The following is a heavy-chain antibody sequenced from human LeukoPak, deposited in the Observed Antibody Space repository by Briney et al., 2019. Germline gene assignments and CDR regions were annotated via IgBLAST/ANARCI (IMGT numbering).Heavy chain of an antibody. CDR3: ARDVTGGSYFDY. J-gene: IGHJ4*02. D-gene: IGHD1-26*01. CDR2: IYYSGST. Sequence: PSETLSLTCTVSGGSVSSGSYYWSWIRQPPGKGLEWIGYIYYSGSTNYNPSLKSRVTISVDTSKNQFSLKLSSVTAADTAVYYCARDVTGGSYFDYWGQGTLVTVSS. CDR1: GGSVSSGSYY. V-gene: IGHV4-61*01.